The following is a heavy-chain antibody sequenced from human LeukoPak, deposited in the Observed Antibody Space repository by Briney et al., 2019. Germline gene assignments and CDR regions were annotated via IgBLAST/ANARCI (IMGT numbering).Heavy chain of an antibody. V-gene: IGHV3-21*01. CDR3: ARELDDFWSGYPLGFDY. CDR2: ISSSSSYI. Sequence: GGSLRLSCAASGFTFSSYSMNWVRQAPGKGLEWVSSISSSSSYIYYADSVKGRFTISRDNAKNSLYLQMNSLRAEDTAVYYCARELDDFWSGYPLGFDYWGQGTLVTVSS. J-gene: IGHJ4*02. D-gene: IGHD3-3*01. CDR1: GFTFSSYS.